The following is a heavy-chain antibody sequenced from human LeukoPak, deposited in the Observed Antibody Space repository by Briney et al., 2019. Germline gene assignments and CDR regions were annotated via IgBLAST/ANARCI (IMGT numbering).Heavy chain of an antibody. CDR2: IYPGDSET. D-gene: IGHD3-16*01. V-gene: IGHV5-51*01. J-gene: IGHJ4*02. CDR1: GYKFTNYW. Sequence: HGESLKISCKASGYKFTNYWLGWVRQMPGKGLEWMTIIYPGDSETRYSPSFQGQVTISADKSIGTTYLQWSSLTASDTAIYYCARALRTGQGDYVPVLWGQGTLVTVSS. CDR3: ARALRTGQGDYVPVL.